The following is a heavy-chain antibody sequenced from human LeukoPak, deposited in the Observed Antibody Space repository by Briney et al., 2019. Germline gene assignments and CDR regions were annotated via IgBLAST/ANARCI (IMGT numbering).Heavy chain of an antibody. J-gene: IGHJ4*02. CDR2: ISFDGSNK. CDR3: GRFHYDSSGHLVPFDY. Sequence: PGGSLRLSCAASGFTFSNYAMHWVRQAPGEGLEWVTLISFDGSNKYYADSVKGRFTISRDNSKNTMYLQMNSLRAEDTAVYYCGRFHYDSSGHLVPFDYWGQGTQVTVSS. V-gene: IGHV3-30-3*01. D-gene: IGHD3-22*01. CDR1: GFTFSNYA.